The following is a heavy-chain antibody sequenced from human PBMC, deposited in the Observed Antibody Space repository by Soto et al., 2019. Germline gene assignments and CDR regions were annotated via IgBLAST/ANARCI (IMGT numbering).Heavy chain of an antibody. CDR1: GYTFTSYG. CDR3: ARDLGYCSGGGCYDAFDI. V-gene: IGHV1-18*01. D-gene: IGHD2-15*01. CDR2: ISAYNGST. Sequence: QVQLVRSGAEVKKPGASVKVSCKASGYTFTSYGISWVRQAPGQGLEWMGWISAYNGSTNYAQKLQGRVTMTTDTSTSTAYMELRCLRSDDTALYYCARDLGYCSGGGCYDAFDILGQGTMVNVSS. J-gene: IGHJ3*02.